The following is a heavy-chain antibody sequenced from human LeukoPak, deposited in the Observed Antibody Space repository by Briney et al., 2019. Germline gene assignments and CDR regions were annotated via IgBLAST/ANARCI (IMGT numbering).Heavy chain of an antibody. CDR1: GFTFSSYG. D-gene: IGHD3-22*01. Sequence: GRSLRLSCAASGFTFSSYGMHWVRQAPGRGLEWVAVISFDGSNKYYADSVKGRFTISRDNSKNTLYLQMNSLRAEDTAVYYCAKASVTMRSELDYWGQGTLVTVSS. V-gene: IGHV3-30*18. J-gene: IGHJ4*02. CDR2: ISFDGSNK. CDR3: AKASVTMRSELDY.